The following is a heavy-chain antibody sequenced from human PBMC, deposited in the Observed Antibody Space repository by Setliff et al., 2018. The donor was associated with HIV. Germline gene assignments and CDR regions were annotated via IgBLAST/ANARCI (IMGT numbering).Heavy chain of an antibody. J-gene: IGHJ4*02. CDR1: GGSDISYIW. CDR2: VYHSGST. CDR3: GGNGYYSIDY. D-gene: IGHD3-22*01. V-gene: IGHV4-4*02. Sequence: SETMSLTCAVSGGSDISYIWWSWVRQPPGKGLEWIGEVYHSGSTHYNPSLQSRVTISVDKSKSQFSLKLNSVTAADTAVYYCGGNGYYSIDYWGQGTLVTVPQ.